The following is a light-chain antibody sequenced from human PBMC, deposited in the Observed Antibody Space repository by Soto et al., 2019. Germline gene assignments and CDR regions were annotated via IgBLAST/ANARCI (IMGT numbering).Light chain of an antibody. CDR1: SSNIGSNT. Sequence: QAVVTQPPSASGTPGQKVTISCSGSSSNIGSNTVTWYQHLPGTAPKLLIYGNNNRPSGVPDRFSGSKSGTSASLAITGLQAEDEADYYCQSFDSRLRGVFGGGTKLTVL. V-gene: IGLV1-44*01. CDR3: QSFDSRLRGV. J-gene: IGLJ3*02. CDR2: GNN.